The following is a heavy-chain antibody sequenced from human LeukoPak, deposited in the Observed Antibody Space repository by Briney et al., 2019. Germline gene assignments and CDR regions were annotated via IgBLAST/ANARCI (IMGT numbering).Heavy chain of an antibody. CDR3: VRDPRGSYPFDY. CDR1: GFTFSDYY. CDR2: ISSSGDAI. Sequence: GGSLRLSCAASGFTFSDYYMSWIRQAPGKGLEWVSYISSSGDAIYSADSVKGRFTISRDNAKDSLYLQMDRLRAEDTAVYYCVRDPRGSYPFDYWGQGSLVTVSS. J-gene: IGHJ4*02. V-gene: IGHV3-11*01. D-gene: IGHD1-26*01.